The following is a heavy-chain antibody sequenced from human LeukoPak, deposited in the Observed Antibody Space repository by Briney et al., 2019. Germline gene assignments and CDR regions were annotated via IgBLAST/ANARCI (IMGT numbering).Heavy chain of an antibody. V-gene: IGHV1-8*01. CDR1: GYSFTSYD. Sequence: GASVKVSCKASGYSFTSYDINWVRQATGQGLEWMGWMNSNSGNTGYAQKFQGRVTMTRNTSITTAYMELSSLRSEDTAVYYCARDWYGDYGYNWFDPRGQGTLVTVSS. J-gene: IGHJ5*02. CDR3: ARDWYGDYGYNWFDP. CDR2: MNSNSGNT. D-gene: IGHD4-17*01.